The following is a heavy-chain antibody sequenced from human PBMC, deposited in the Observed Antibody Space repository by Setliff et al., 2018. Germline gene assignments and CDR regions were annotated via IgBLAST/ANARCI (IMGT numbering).Heavy chain of an antibody. D-gene: IGHD3-22*01. Sequence: SLRLSCAASGFTFSSYGMHWVLQAPGKGLEWVAVIYHDGGNKYYADSVKGRFTISRDNSKHTVYLQMDSLRAEDTAVYYCAKEVPYDNGFIYLDYWGLGTLVTAPQ. J-gene: IGHJ4*02. V-gene: IGHV3-33*03. CDR1: GFTFSSYG. CDR3: AKEVPYDNGFIYLDY. CDR2: IYHDGGNK.